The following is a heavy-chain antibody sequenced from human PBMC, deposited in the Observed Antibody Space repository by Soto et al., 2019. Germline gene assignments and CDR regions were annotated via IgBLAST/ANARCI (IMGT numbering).Heavy chain of an antibody. Sequence: SETLSLTCTVSGGSISSYYWSWIRQPPGKGLEWIGYIYYSGSTNYNPSLKSRVTISVDTSKNQFSLKLSSVTAADTAVYYCARSESSGLHYGMDVWGQGTKVTVSS. D-gene: IGHD3-22*01. J-gene: IGHJ6*02. CDR3: ARSESSGLHYGMDV. CDR1: GGSISSYY. CDR2: IYYSGST. V-gene: IGHV4-59*01.